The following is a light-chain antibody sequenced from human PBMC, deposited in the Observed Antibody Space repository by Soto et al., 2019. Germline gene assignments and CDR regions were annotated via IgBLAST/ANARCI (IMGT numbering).Light chain of an antibody. CDR3: SLYTSENTYV. V-gene: IGLV2-14*01. CDR1: SGDIGSYTY. J-gene: IGLJ1*01. Sequence: QSALTQPASVSGSPGQSITISCTGTSGDIGSYTYVSWYQQYPGKAPKLLISEVTNRPSGVSNRFSGSKSGNTASLTISGIQAADEADYYCSLYTSENTYVFGTGTKV. CDR2: EVT.